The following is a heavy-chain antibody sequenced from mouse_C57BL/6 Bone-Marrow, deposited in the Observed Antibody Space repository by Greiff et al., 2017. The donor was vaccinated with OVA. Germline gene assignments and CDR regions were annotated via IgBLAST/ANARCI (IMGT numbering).Heavy chain of an antibody. V-gene: IGHV1-82*01. CDR1: GYAFSSSW. D-gene: IGHD1-1*02. Sequence: QVQLQQSGPELVKPGASVKISCKASGYAFSSSWMNWVKQRPGKGLEWIGRIYPGDGDTNYNGKFKGKATLTADKSSSTAYMQLSSLTSEDSAVYFCARGGRNLFDYWGQGTTLTVSS. CDR3: ARGGRNLFDY. CDR2: IYPGDGDT. J-gene: IGHJ2*01.